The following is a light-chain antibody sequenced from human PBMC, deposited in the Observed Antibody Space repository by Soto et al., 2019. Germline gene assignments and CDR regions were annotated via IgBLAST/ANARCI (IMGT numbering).Light chain of an antibody. Sequence: EIVLTQSPGTLSLSPGERATLSCRASQSVSSSYLAWYQQKPGQAPRLLIYGASSRATGIPDRFSGSGSGTDFTLTISRLQPEDVAVYYCQQYGSSPMTFGKGTKEEIK. CDR3: QQYGSSPMT. CDR2: GAS. J-gene: IGKJ1*01. V-gene: IGKV3-20*01. CDR1: QSVSSSY.